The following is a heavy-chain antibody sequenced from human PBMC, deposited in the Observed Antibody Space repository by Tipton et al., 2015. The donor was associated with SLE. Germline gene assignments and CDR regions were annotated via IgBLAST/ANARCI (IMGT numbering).Heavy chain of an antibody. Sequence: GSLRLSCAASGFTFSSYGMHWVRQAPGKGLEWVAFIRYDGSNKYYADSVKGRFTISRDNSKNTLYLQMNSLRAEDTAVYYCAKPPGPSGSYDYWGQGTLVTVSS. CDR2: IRYDGSNK. D-gene: IGHD1-26*01. CDR3: AKPPGPSGSYDY. J-gene: IGHJ4*02. V-gene: IGHV3-30*02. CDR1: GFTFSSYG.